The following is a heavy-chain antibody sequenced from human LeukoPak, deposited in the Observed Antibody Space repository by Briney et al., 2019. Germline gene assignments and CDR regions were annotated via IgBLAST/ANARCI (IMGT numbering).Heavy chain of an antibody. V-gene: IGHV3-7*01. CDR1: GFTFSSYW. CDR2: IKQDGSEK. D-gene: IGHD4-17*01. CDR3: ASSSDYLEYFDY. Sequence: GGSLRLSCAASGFTFSSYWMSWVRQAPGKGLEWGANIKQDGSEKYYVDSVKGRFTISRDNAKNSLYLQMNSLRAEDTAVYYCASSSDYLEYFDYWGQGTLVTVSS. J-gene: IGHJ4*02.